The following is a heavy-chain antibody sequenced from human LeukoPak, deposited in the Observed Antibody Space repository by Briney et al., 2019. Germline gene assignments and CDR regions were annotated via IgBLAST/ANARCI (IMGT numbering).Heavy chain of an antibody. D-gene: IGHD6-13*01. CDR3: ARAETAAGPSAGWRYYGMDV. V-gene: IGHV3-7*01. J-gene: IGHJ6*02. CDR1: GFTFGSYW. CDR2: IKHDGSVQ. Sequence: GGSLRLSCAASGFTFGSYWMSWVRQAPGKGLEWVANIKHDGSVQFYVDSVKGRFTISRDSTKNSLYLQMNSLRAEDTAVYYCARAETAAGPSAGWRYYGMDVWGQGTTVTVSS.